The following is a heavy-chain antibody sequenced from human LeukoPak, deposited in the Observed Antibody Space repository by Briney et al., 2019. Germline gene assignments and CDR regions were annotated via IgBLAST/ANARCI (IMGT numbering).Heavy chain of an antibody. CDR2: ISWNSGSI. CDR1: GFTFDDYA. Sequence: GGSLRLSCAASGFTFDDYAMHWVRQAPGKGLEWVSGISWNSGSIGYADSVKGRFAISRDNAKSSLYLQMNSLRAEDTALYYCAKDMPSSGWSWTFDYWGQGTLVTVSS. V-gene: IGHV3-9*01. J-gene: IGHJ4*02. CDR3: AKDMPSSGWSWTFDY. D-gene: IGHD6-19*01.